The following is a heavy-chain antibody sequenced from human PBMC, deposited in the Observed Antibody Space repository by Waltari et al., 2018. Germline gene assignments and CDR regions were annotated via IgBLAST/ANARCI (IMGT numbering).Heavy chain of an antibody. J-gene: IGHJ4*02. CDR1: GYTFSAYY. Sequence: LVQSGAEVKKPGASVRVSCKTSGYTFSAYYIHWVRQAPGQGLEWMGWINPRNGETKYTQKVHGRVTMTMDTSINTAYMELSSLIFDDTAVYYCAREGSHLTTVNDYWGQGTLVIVSS. V-gene: IGHV1-2*02. D-gene: IGHD4-4*01. CDR2: INPRNGET. CDR3: AREGSHLTTVNDY.